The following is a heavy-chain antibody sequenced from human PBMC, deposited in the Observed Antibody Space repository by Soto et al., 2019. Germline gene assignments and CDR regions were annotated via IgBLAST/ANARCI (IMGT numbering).Heavy chain of an antibody. D-gene: IGHD2-15*01. CDR2: VNPGGIT. CDR3: VRVVIKMAIQSIVS. V-gene: IGHV4-34*01. Sequence: SDTLSLTCAVYGRALSGYYWTWIRQPPGKGLEWIGEVNPGGITNYSPSVKSRLTISLDTSKKQVSLEMTSVTAADTAVCFCVRVVIKMAIQSIVSWGAGRLVTVSS. CDR1: GRALSGYY. J-gene: IGHJ4*02.